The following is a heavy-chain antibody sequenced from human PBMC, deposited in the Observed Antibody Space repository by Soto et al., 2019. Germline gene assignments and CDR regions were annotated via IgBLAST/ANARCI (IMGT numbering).Heavy chain of an antibody. J-gene: IGHJ4*02. CDR2: IDWDDDK. V-gene: IGHV2-70*01. D-gene: IGHD2-15*01. CDR1: GFSLSTSGMC. Sequence: GSGPTLENPTETLTLTCSFSGFSLSTSGMCVSWIRQPPGKALEWLALIDWDDDKYYSTSLKTRLTISKDTSKNQVVLTMTNMDPVDTATYYCARIPSGGSCNGGGFDYWGQGTLVTVSS. CDR3: ARIPSGGSCNGGGFDY.